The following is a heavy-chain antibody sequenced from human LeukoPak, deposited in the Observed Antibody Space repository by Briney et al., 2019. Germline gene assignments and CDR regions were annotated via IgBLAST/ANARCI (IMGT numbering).Heavy chain of an antibody. CDR2: TYYRSKWYN. D-gene: IGHD2-15*01. CDR3: ARDQDYSIDY. J-gene: IGHJ4*02. Sequence: SQTLSLTCAISGDSVSTNSGVWNWFRQSPSRGLEWLGRTYYRSKWYNDYAESVKSRISINPDTSKNQFSLQLNSVTPEDTAVYYCARDQDYSIDYWGQGTLVTVSS. CDR1: GDSVSTNSGV. V-gene: IGHV6-1*01.